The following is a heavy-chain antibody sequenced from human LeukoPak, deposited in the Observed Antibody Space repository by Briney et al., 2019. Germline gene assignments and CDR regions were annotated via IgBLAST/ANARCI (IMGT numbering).Heavy chain of an antibody. J-gene: IGHJ4*02. Sequence: PGGSLRLSCAASGFTFSSYSMNWVRQAPGKGLEWVSYISSSSSTIYYADSVKGRFTISRDNAKNSLYLQINSLRAEDTAVYYCARDSDYWGQGTLVSVCS. CDR1: GFTFSSYS. V-gene: IGHV3-48*01. CDR2: ISSSSSTI. CDR3: ARDSDY.